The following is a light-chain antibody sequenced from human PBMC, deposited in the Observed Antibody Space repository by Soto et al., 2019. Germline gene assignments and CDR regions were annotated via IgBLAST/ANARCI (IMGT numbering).Light chain of an antibody. CDR2: EVN. CDR3: SSYRSGKTLVV. CDR1: SDDVGGYNY. V-gene: IGLV2-14*01. Sequence: QSALTQPASVSGSPGPAITISGTGTSDDVGGYNYVSWYQQHPGKAPKLMIFEVNNRPSGVSNRFSGSSSGNTASLTISGLQAEAEADYYCSSYRSGKTLVVFGGGTKVTVL. J-gene: IGLJ2*01.